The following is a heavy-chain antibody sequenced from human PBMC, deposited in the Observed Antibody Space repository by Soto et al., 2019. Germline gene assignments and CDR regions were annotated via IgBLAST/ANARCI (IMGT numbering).Heavy chain of an antibody. CDR1: GASISAYY. V-gene: IGHV4-59*01. D-gene: IGHD6-25*01. J-gene: IGHJ3*01. CDR2: IFHSGVT. Sequence: QVQLQESGPGLVKPSETLSLICTVYGASISAYYWTWIRQTPGKGLEWVGDIFHSGVTTYNPSLKSRVPMTVDTSKKQIYMNLSPVTATDTAVYDCAAAQQTCAVSSHGKMVTVSS. CDR3: AAAQQTCAV.